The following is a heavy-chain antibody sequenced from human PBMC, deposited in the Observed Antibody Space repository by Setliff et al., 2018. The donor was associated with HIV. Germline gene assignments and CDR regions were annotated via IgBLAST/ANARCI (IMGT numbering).Heavy chain of an antibody. CDR2: ISGSGSGV. Sequence: PGGSLRLSCAASGFTFIDYALNWVRQSPGKGLEWVSYISGSGSGVDYADSVKGRFTVSRDNARSSLYLQLNSLRSEDTAVYYCARDPIWGFDYWGQGTPVTVSS. D-gene: IGHD3-16*01. V-gene: IGHV3-48*01. CDR1: GFTFIDYA. CDR3: ARDPIWGFDY. J-gene: IGHJ4*02.